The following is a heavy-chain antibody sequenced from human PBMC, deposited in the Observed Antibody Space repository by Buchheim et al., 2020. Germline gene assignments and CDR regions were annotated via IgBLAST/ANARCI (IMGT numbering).Heavy chain of an antibody. CDR3: AREARDDYGDYISGKGFDY. Sequence: VQLLESGGGLVQPGGSLRLSCAASGFTFSSYGMHWVRQAPGKGLEWVAVIWYDGSNKYYADSVKGRFTISRDNSKNTLYLQMNSLRAEDTAVYYCAREARDDYGDYISGKGFDYWGQGTL. CDR1: GFTFSSYG. CDR2: IWYDGSNK. D-gene: IGHD4-17*01. V-gene: IGHV3-33*08. J-gene: IGHJ4*02.